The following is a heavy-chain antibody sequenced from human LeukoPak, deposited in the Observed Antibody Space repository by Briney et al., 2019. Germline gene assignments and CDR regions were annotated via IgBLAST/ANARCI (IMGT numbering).Heavy chain of an antibody. CDR2: ISSSGFTT. J-gene: IGHJ4*02. D-gene: IGHD5-24*01. CDR1: GFTFSSYE. CDR3: VRGDKRDY. Sequence: PGGSLRLSCAASGFTFSSYEMNWVRQAPGKGLEWVSYISSSGFTTYYAESVKGRLTISRDNAESSVYLQVNSLRVEDTAVYYCVRGDKRDYWGQGTLVTVSS. V-gene: IGHV3-48*03.